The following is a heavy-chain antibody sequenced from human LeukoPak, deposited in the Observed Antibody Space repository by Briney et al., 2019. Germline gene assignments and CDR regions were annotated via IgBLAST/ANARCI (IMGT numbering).Heavy chain of an antibody. D-gene: IGHD3-22*01. CDR2: IYYSGST. Sequence: PSETLSLTCAVSGGSLSSYYWSWIRQPPGKGLEWIGYIYYSGSTNYNPSLRSRVIISVDTSKNQFSLKLSSVTAADTAVYYCTRGSIAYYYMDVWGKGTTVTISS. V-gene: IGHV4-59*01. CDR3: TRGSIAYYYMDV. J-gene: IGHJ6*03. CDR1: GGSLSSYY.